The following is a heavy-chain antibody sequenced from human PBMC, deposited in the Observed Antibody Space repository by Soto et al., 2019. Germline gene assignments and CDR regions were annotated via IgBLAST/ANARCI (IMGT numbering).Heavy chain of an antibody. J-gene: IGHJ4*02. V-gene: IGHV1-18*01. CDR1: GYTFTSYG. CDR2: ISAYNGNT. D-gene: IGHD6-19*01. CDR3: ARDFSGSAYFDY. Sequence: ASVKVSCKASGYTFTSYGISWVRQAPGQGLEWMGWISAYNGNTNYAQKFQGRVTITRDTSASTAYMELSSLRSEDTAVYYCARDFSGSAYFDYWGQGTLVTVSS.